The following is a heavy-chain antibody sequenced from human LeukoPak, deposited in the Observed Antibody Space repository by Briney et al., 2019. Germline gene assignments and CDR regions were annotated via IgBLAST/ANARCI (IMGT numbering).Heavy chain of an antibody. CDR1: GGSITRNY. D-gene: IGHD3-9*01. CDR2: IYYTGST. J-gene: IGHJ4*02. V-gene: IGHV4-59*12. Sequence: PSETLSLTCTVSGGSITRNYWSWIRQPPGKGLEWIGYIYYTGSTNYNPSLKSRVTTSVDTSNNQFSLKLNSVTAADTAVYYCARGGKYYDSLTGYYAPAYFEDWGQGTLVTVSS. CDR3: ARGGKYYDSLTGYYAPAYFED.